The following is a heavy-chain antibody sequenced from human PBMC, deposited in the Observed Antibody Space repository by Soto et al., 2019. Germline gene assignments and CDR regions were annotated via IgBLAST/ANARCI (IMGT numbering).Heavy chain of an antibody. Sequence: GGSLRLSCSASGFTFSSYGMNWVRQAPGKGLEWVSSISSSGNYIYYADSVKGRFTISRDNAKNSLYLQMNSLRAEDTAVYYCANGYGSTIWGQGTLVTVSS. J-gene: IGHJ4*02. CDR1: GFTFSSYG. V-gene: IGHV3-21*01. CDR2: ISSSGNYI. D-gene: IGHD3-10*01. CDR3: ANGYGSTI.